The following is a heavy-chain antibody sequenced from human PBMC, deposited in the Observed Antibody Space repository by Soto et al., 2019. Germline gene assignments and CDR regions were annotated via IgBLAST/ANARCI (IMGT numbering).Heavy chain of an antibody. Sequence: SETLSLTCAVSGDSIICIYHWAWIRQPPGRSLEWIASIFHTGTTYYTPSLKSRVTISVDTSKNQFSLRLSSVTAADTALYYCVGYTASRNWFDPWGQGTLVTVSS. V-gene: IGHV4-38-2*01. D-gene: IGHD2-2*02. CDR1: GDSIICIYH. CDR3: VGYTASRNWFDP. CDR2: IFHTGTT. J-gene: IGHJ5*02.